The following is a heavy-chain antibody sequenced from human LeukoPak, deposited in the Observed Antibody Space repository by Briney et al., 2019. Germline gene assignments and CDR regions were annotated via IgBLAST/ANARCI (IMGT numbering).Heavy chain of an antibody. J-gene: IGHJ4*02. V-gene: IGHV1-69*06. CDR3: ARDLDSGSNFDY. CDR2: IIPIFGTA. Sequence: ASVKVSCKASGGTFSSYAISWVRQAPGQGLEWMGGIIPIFGTANYAQKFQGRVTITADKSTSTAYMELSSLRSEDTAVYYCARDLDSGSNFDYWGQGTLVTVSS. CDR1: GGTFSSYA. D-gene: IGHD1-26*01.